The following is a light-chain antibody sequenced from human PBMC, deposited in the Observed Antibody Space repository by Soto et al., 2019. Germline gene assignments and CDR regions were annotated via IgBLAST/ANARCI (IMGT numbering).Light chain of an antibody. CDR2: DVS. Sequence: QCVLTQPPSVSGSPVQSVAISCTGTSSDVGSYNRVSWYQQPPGTAPKLMIYDVSDRPSGVPDRFSGSKSGNTASLTISGLQAEDEADYYCSSYTTSSTYVFGTGTKVTVL. CDR1: SSDVGSYNR. V-gene: IGLV2-18*02. J-gene: IGLJ1*01. CDR3: SSYTTSSTYV.